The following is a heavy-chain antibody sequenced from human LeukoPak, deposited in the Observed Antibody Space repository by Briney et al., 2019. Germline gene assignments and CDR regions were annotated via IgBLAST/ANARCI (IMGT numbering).Heavy chain of an antibody. Sequence: SQTLSLTCAICGDSVSSNSATWNWIRQSPSRGLEWLGRTYYRSKWSNDYAVSVKSRITINPDTSKNLFSLQLNSVTPEDTAVYFCASSESGGYLFAYWGQGTLVTVSS. J-gene: IGHJ4*02. CDR3: ASSESGGYLFAY. D-gene: IGHD3-22*01. CDR1: GDSVSSNSAT. CDR2: TYYRSKWSN. V-gene: IGHV6-1*01.